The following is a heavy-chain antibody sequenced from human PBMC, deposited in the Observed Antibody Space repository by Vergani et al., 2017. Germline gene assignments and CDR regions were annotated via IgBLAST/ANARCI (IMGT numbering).Heavy chain of an antibody. CDR3: ARDVTYYDCWSGYYTWFDP. CDR2: ISAYNGNT. CDR1: GYTFTSYG. D-gene: IGHD3-3*01. J-gene: IGHJ5*02. V-gene: IGHV1-18*04. Sequence: QVQLVQSGAEVKKPGASVKVSCKASGYTFTSYGISWVRQAPGQGLEWMGWISAYNGNTNYAQKLQGRVTMTTDTSTSTAYMELRSLRSDDTAVYYCARDVTYYDCWSGYYTWFDPWGQGTLVTVSS.